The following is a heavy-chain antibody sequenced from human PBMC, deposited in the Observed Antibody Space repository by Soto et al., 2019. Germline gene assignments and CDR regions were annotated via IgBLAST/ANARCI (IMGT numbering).Heavy chain of an antibody. CDR1: GGSFSGYY. Sequence: SETLSLTCAVYGGSFSGYYWSWIRQPPGKGLEWIGEINHSGSTNYNPSLKSRVTISVDTSKNQFSLKLSSVTAADTAVYYCASGWGGYSGPATDDYWGQGTLVTVSS. D-gene: IGHD5-12*01. CDR2: INHSGST. V-gene: IGHV4-34*01. J-gene: IGHJ4*02. CDR3: ASGWGGYSGPATDDY.